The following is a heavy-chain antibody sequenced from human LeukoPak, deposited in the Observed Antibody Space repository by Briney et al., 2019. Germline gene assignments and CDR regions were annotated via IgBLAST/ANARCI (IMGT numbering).Heavy chain of an antibody. Sequence: SETLSLTCTVSGGSISSSSYYWGWIRQPPGKGLEWIGSIYYSGSTYYNPSLKSRVTISVDTPKNQFSLKLSSVTAADTAVYYCAITDAAAGHPFDYWGQGTLVTVSS. D-gene: IGHD6-13*01. V-gene: IGHV4-39*07. CDR3: AITDAAAGHPFDY. J-gene: IGHJ4*02. CDR2: IYYSGST. CDR1: GGSISSSSYY.